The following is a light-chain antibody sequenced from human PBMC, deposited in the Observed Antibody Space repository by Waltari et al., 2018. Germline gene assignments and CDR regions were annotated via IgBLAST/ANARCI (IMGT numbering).Light chain of an antibody. V-gene: IGKV3-20*01. Sequence: EIVLTQSPGTLSLSVGERATVSCMASESVSRALAWYQQKPGQAPRLLIYGASTRATGIPDRFSGSGSGTDFSLTISRLEPDDFAVYYCQHYLRLPVTFGQGTTVEI. CDR1: ESVSRA. CDR3: QHYLRLPVT. J-gene: IGKJ1*01. CDR2: GAS.